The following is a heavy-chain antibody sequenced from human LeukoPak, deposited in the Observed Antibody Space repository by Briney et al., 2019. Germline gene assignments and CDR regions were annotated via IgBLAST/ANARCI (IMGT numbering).Heavy chain of an antibody. CDR2: IYYSGST. CDR1: GGCISSYY. V-gene: IGHV4-59*01. Sequence: SETLSLTCTVSGGCISSYYWSWIRQPPGKGLEWIGYIYYSGSTNSNPSLKSRVTISVDTSKNQFSLKLSSVTAADTAVYYCARHFRELAFDYWGQGTLGTVSS. J-gene: IGHJ4*02. CDR3: ARHFRELAFDY. D-gene: IGHD1-26*01.